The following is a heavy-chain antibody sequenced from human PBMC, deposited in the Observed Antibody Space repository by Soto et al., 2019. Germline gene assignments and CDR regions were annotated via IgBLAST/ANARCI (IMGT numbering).Heavy chain of an antibody. V-gene: IGHV1-69*01. CDR3: ASNNRASYHFDY. CDR2: IIPLFGTT. D-gene: IGHD3-16*02. CDR1: GGTFRAYA. J-gene: IGHJ4*02. Sequence: QVQLVQSGTEVKKPGSSVKVSCKASGGTFRAYAISWLRQAPGQGLEWMGGIIPLFGTTNYAQKFQSRVTITADESTSTANMELNSLKSEDTAVYYCASNNRASYHFDYWGQGTLLTVSS.